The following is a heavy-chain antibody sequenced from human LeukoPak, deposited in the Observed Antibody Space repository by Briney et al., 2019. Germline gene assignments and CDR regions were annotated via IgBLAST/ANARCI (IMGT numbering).Heavy chain of an antibody. CDR1: GASLTY. Sequence: SETLSLTCTVSGASLTYWTWIRPPPGQGLEWIGVIYNHGRTEYNPSLNSRVTISFYTSANEVSLKLRSVTAADTAVYYCARGLAGAHSGAIYADLWGGGSVVTVSS. D-gene: IGHD1-26*01. V-gene: IGHV4-59*01. CDR3: ARGLAGAHSGAIYADL. J-gene: IGHJ2*01. CDR2: IYNHGRT.